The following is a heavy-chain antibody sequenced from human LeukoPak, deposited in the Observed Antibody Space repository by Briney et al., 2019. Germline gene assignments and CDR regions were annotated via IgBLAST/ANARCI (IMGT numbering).Heavy chain of an antibody. CDR3: ARDLFGSGSI. D-gene: IGHD3-10*01. V-gene: IGHV3-66*01. CDR2: IYSVGTT. J-gene: IGHJ4*02. Sequence: PGGSLRLSCAASGFTVSNNYMSWVRQAPGKGLEWLSVIYSVGTTNYADSVKGRFTIPRDNSKNTLYLQMNRLRAEDTAVYYCARDLFGSGSIWGQGTLVTVSS. CDR1: GFTVSNNY.